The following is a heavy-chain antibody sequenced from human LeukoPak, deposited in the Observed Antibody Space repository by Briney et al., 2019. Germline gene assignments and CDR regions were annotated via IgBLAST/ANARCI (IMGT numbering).Heavy chain of an antibody. D-gene: IGHD3-10*01. J-gene: IGHJ4*02. Sequence: SETLSLTCTVSGGCISSYYWSWIRQPPGKGLEWIGSISYSGTTSYNPSLKSRVTISVDTSKNQLSLKLSSVTAADTAVYYCARRGDYWGQGTLVTVSS. V-gene: IGHV4-59*05. CDR1: GGCISSYY. CDR3: ARRGDY. CDR2: ISYSGTT.